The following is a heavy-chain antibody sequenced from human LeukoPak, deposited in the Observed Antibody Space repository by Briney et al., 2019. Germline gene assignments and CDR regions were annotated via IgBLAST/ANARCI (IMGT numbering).Heavy chain of an antibody. CDR3: AKSQAYGSGSYALDY. CDR2: IRNDGSNK. J-gene: IGHJ4*02. V-gene: IGHV3-30*02. D-gene: IGHD3-10*01. CDR1: GFPFTYFG. Sequence: GGTLRLSCAASGFPFTYFGMSWVRQAPGKGLEWVAFIRNDGSNKYYVEFVKGRFIISRDNSPDTVYLHMSNLRPDDTAVYYCAKSQAYGSGSYALDYWGQGALVTVSS.